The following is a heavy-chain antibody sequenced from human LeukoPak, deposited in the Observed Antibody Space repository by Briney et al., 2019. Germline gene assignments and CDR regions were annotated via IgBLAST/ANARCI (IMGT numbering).Heavy chain of an antibody. V-gene: IGHV4-39*01. D-gene: IGHD3-10*01. CDR2: IYYRGST. Sequence: PSETLSLTCTVSGGSISSSTYYWGWIRQPPGRGLEWIGTIYYRGSTYYNPSLKSRVTISVDTSNNQFSLRLSSVTAADTAVYYCVAEEYGTGSYYKSAFWGKGALVTVSS. CDR1: GGSISSSTYY. J-gene: IGHJ4*02. CDR3: VAEEYGTGSYYKSAF.